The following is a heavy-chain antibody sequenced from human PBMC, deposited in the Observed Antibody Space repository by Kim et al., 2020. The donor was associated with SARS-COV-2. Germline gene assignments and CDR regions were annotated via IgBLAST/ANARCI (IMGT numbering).Heavy chain of an antibody. CDR1: GGSISSGGYY. D-gene: IGHD3-22*01. Sequence: SETLSLTCTVSGGSISSGGYYWSWIRQHPGKGLEWIGYIYYSGSTYYNPSLKSRVTISVDTSKNQFSLKLSSVTAADTAVYYCARSDYYDSSGYYYVAFDIWGQGKWSPSLQ. CDR3: ARSDYYDSSGYYYVAFDI. V-gene: IGHV4-31*03. J-gene: IGHJ3*02. CDR2: IYYSGST.